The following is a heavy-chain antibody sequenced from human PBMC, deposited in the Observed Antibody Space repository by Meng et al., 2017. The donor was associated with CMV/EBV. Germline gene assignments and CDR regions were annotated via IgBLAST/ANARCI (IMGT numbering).Heavy chain of an antibody. D-gene: IGHD6-19*01. CDR2: INHSGST. J-gene: IGHJ4*02. V-gene: IGHV4-34*01. CDR1: GGSFSGYY. Sequence: SETLSLTCAVYGGSFSGYYWSWIRQPPGKGLEWIGEINHSGSTNYNPSLKSRVTISVDTSKNQLSQKLSPVTAADTAVYYFASGSDGYSSGWYRYWGQGTLVTVSS. CDR3: ASGSDGYSSGWYRY.